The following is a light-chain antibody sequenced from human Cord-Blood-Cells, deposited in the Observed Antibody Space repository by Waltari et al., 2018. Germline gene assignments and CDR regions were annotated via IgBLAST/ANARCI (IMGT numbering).Light chain of an antibody. V-gene: IGLV4-60*03. CDR1: RGHSSYI. J-gene: IGLJ2*01. CDR2: LEGSGSY. Sequence: QPVLTQSSSASASLGSSVKLTCTLSRGHSSYIIAWHPQQPGKAPRYLMKLEGSGSYNKGSGVPDRFSGSSSGADRYLTISNLQSEDEADYYCETWDSNTVVFGGGTKLTVL. CDR3: ETWDSNTVV.